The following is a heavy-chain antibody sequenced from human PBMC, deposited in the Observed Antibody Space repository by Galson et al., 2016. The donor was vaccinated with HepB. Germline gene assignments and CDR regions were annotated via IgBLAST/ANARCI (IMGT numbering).Heavy chain of an antibody. Sequence: SETLSLTCAVSGDSLSSGHWWSWVRQPPGKGLEWIGEIFQSGTTHYSPSLESRVTMSVDRAQNQFSLKVSSVTAADTAVYYCARWAEHRVVESGADHYYFDHWGQGILVAVSS. CDR3: ARWAEHRVVESGADHYYFDH. D-gene: IGHD1-14*01. V-gene: IGHV4-4*02. J-gene: IGHJ4*02. CDR1: GDSLSSGHW. CDR2: IFQSGTT.